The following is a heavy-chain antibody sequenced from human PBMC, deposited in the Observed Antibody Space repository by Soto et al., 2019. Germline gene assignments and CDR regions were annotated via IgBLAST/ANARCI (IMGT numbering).Heavy chain of an antibody. CDR3: ARDGSGREDV. J-gene: IGHJ6*02. Sequence: SETLSLTCTVSGGSISSGGYYWSWIRQHPGKGLEWIGYIYYSGSTYYNPSLKSRVTISVDTSKNQFSLKPSSVTAADTAVYYCARDGSGREDVWGQGTTVTVSS. D-gene: IGHD3-10*01. V-gene: IGHV4-31*03. CDR1: GGSISSGGYY. CDR2: IYYSGST.